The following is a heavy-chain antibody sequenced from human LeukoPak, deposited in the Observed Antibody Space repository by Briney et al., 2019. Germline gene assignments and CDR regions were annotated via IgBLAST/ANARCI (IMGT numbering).Heavy chain of an antibody. D-gene: IGHD5-18*01. CDR3: ARDRLGDTAMGYFDY. CDR1: GGTFSSYA. CDR2: IISIFGTA. J-gene: IGHJ4*02. V-gene: IGHV1-69*13. Sequence: ASVKVSCKASGGTFSSYAISWVRQAPGQGLEWMGGIISIFGTANYAQKFQGRVTITADESTSTAYMELSSLRSEDTAVYYCARDRLGDTAMGYFDYWGQGTLVTVSS.